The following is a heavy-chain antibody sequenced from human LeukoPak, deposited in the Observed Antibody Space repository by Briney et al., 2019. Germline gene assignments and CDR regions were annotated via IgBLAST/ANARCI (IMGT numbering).Heavy chain of an antibody. V-gene: IGHV3-11*04. CDR1: GFTFSDYY. D-gene: IGHD6-13*01. CDR2: ISSSGSTI. CDR3: ARDRYSSSWDDAFDI. Sequence: GGSLRLSCAASGFTFSDYYMSWIRQAPGKGLEWVSYISSSGSTIYYADSVKGRFTISRDNAKNSLYLQMNSLRAEDTAVYYCARDRYSSSWDDAFDIWGQGTMVTVSS. J-gene: IGHJ3*02.